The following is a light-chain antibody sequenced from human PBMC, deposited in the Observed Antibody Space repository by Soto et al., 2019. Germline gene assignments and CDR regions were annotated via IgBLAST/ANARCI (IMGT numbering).Light chain of an antibody. Sequence: QSVLTQPPSASGTPGQRVTISCSGSSSNIGSNTINWYQPLPGTAPKLLIYSDNQRPSGVPDRFSGSKSGTSASLAISGLQSEDEADYYCAAWDDSLNGHVFGTGTKVTVL. CDR1: SSNIGSNT. V-gene: IGLV1-44*01. CDR2: SDN. CDR3: AAWDDSLNGHV. J-gene: IGLJ1*01.